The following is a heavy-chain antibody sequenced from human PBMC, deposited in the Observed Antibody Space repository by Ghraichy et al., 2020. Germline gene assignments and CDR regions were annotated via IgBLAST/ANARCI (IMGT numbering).Heavy chain of an antibody. Sequence: SGPTLVKPTQTLTLTCTFSGFSLSTSGMCVSWIRQPPGKALEWLARIDWDDDKYYSTSLKTRLTISKDTSKNQVVLTMTNMDPVDTGTYYCARHGTKYSSGWPDYWGQGTLVTVSS. CDR1: GFSLSTSGMC. CDR2: IDWDDDK. D-gene: IGHD6-19*01. V-gene: IGHV2-70*11. J-gene: IGHJ4*02. CDR3: ARHGTKYSSGWPDY.